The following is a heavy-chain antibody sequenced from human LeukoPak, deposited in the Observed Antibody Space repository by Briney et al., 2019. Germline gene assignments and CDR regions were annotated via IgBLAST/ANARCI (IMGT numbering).Heavy chain of an antibody. CDR1: GYSFTSNG. V-gene: IGHV1-18*01. CDR3: ARDGGTAGYSSGSDY. CDR2: ISCYNGDT. D-gene: IGHD5-18*01. J-gene: IGHJ4*02. Sequence: VASVKVSCKASGYSFTSNGLTWVRQAPGQGLEWVGWISCYNGDTRYAQKFQGRVTVTKDTSTSTAYMELRSLRADDTAVYYCARDGGTAGYSSGSDYWGQGTLVTVSS.